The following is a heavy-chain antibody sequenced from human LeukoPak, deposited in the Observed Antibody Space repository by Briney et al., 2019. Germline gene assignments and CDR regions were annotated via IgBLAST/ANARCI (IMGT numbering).Heavy chain of an antibody. Sequence: GGSLRLSCVASGFSFSTYWMHWVRQAPGKGLVWVSRIDNGGTTTLYADSVRGRFTISRDNAKNTLYLQMNSLRAEDTAIYFCARVRSDYSRSSPPDYWGQGTPVTVSS. CDR2: IDNGGTTT. D-gene: IGHD6-6*01. V-gene: IGHV3-74*01. J-gene: IGHJ4*02. CDR1: GFSFSTYW. CDR3: ARVRSDYSRSSPPDY.